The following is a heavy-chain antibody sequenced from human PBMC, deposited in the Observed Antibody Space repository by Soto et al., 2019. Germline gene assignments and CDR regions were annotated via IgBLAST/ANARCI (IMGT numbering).Heavy chain of an antibody. CDR3: ARGTYYDFWSGPARYYFDY. Sequence: ASVKVSCKASGYTFTSYDINWVRQATGQGLEWMGWMNPNNGNTGYAQKLQGRVTMTRDTSTSTAYMELRSLRSDDTAVYYCARGTYYDFWSGPARYYFDYWGQGTLVTVSS. CDR1: GYTFTSYD. V-gene: IGHV1-8*01. J-gene: IGHJ4*02. CDR2: MNPNNGNT. D-gene: IGHD3-3*01.